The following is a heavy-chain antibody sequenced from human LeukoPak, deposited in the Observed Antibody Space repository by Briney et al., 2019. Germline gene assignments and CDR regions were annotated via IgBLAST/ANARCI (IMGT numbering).Heavy chain of an antibody. CDR2: INPSGGST. CDR3: ARDPITTDYSSGWYYFDY. Sequence: ASVKVSCKASGYTFTSYYMHWVRQAPGQGLEWMGIINPSGGSTSYAQKFQGRVTMTRDTSTSTVYMELSSLRSEDTAVYYCARDPITTDYSSGWYYFDYWGQGTLVTVSS. V-gene: IGHV1-46*01. D-gene: IGHD6-19*01. J-gene: IGHJ4*02. CDR1: GYTFTSYY.